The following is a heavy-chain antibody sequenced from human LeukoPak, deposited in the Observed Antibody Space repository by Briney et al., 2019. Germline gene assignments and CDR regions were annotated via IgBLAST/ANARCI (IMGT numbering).Heavy chain of an antibody. CDR1: GGSISSGGYS. Sequence: PSETLSLTCAVSGGSISSGGYSWSWIRQPPGKGLEWVSAISGSGGSTYYADSVKGRFTISRDNSKNTLYLQMNSLRAEDTAVYYCANARYCGGDCYYYYGMDVWGQGTTVTVSS. CDR3: ANARYCGGDCYYYYGMDV. D-gene: IGHD2-21*02. J-gene: IGHJ6*02. V-gene: IGHV3-23*01. CDR2: ISGSGGST.